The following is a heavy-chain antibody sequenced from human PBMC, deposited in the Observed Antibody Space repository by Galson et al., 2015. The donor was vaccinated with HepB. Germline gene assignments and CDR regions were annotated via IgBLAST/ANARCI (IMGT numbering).Heavy chain of an antibody. J-gene: IGHJ4*02. Sequence: SLRLSCAASGFTFSSYSMNWVRQGPGKGLEWVRYITSSSSNKYYADSVKGRFTISRDNAKNSLYLQMNSLRAEDTAVYYCARDTAVASYWVQGTLVTVFS. CDR2: ITSSSSNK. V-gene: IGHV3-48*04. CDR3: ARDTAVASY. CDR1: GFTFSSYS. D-gene: IGHD6-19*01.